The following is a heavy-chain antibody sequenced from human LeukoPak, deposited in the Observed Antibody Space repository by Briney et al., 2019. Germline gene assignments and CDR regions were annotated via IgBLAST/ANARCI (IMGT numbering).Heavy chain of an antibody. D-gene: IGHD3-22*01. CDR1: GFTFSSYA. CDR2: INSDGSST. CDR3: VRDMGYYDKV. J-gene: IGHJ4*02. Sequence: GGSLRLSCAASGFTFSSYAMSWVRQAPGKGLVWVSRINSDGSSTNYADSVKGRFTISRDNAKNTLYLQMNSLRAEDTAVYYCVRDMGYYDKVWGQGTLVTVSS. V-gene: IGHV3-74*01.